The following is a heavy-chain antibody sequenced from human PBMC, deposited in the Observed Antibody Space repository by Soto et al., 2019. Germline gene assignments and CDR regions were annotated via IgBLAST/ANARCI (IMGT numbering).Heavy chain of an antibody. J-gene: IGHJ4*02. Sequence: GGSLRLSCAASGFTVSSNYMSWVRQAPGKGLEWVSVIYSGGSTYYADSVKGRFTISRDNSENTLYLQMNSLRAEDTAVYYCARTCSGGTCSYDYWGQGTLVTVSS. D-gene: IGHD2-15*01. V-gene: IGHV3-66*01. CDR2: IYSGGST. CDR3: ARTCSGGTCSYDY. CDR1: GFTVSSNY.